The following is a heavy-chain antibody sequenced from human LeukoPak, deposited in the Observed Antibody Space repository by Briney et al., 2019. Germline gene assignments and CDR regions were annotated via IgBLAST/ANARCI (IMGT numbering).Heavy chain of an antibody. CDR3: AKEGGYFDWPFTFDY. D-gene: IGHD3-9*01. Sequence: GGTLRLSCAASGFTFSSYGMSWVRQAPGKGLEWVSSISSSGGSTYSADSVKGRFIISRDNSKNMLYLQMNSLRAEDTAVYYCAKEGGYFDWPFTFDYWGQGTLVTVSS. V-gene: IGHV3-23*01. CDR2: ISSSGGST. CDR1: GFTFSSYG. J-gene: IGHJ4*02.